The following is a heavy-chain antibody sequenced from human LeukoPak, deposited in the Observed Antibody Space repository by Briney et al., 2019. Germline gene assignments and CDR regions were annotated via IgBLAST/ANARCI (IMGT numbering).Heavy chain of an antibody. CDR3: ARAQLWFGELSNWFDP. CDR2: IYHSGST. J-gene: IGHJ5*02. D-gene: IGHD3-10*01. Sequence: RPSETLSLTCAVSGGSISSGGYSWSWIRQPPGKGLEWIGYIYHSGSTYYNPSLKRRVTISVDRSKNQFSLKLSSVTAADTAVYYCARAQLWFGELSNWFDPWGQGTLVTVSS. V-gene: IGHV4-30-2*01. CDR1: GGSISSGGYS.